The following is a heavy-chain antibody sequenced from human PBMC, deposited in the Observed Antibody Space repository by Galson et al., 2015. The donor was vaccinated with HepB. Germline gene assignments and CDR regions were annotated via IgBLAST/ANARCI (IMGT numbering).Heavy chain of an antibody. CDR3: ARDHGIGWFYGSSGNDAFDI. CDR1: GYTFTSYG. D-gene: IGHD3-22*01. J-gene: IGHJ3*02. CDR2: ISAYNGNT. V-gene: IGHV1-18*01. Sequence: SVKVSCKASGYTFTSYGISWVRQAPGQGLEWMGWISAYNGNTNYAQKLQGRVTMTTDTSTSTAYMELRSLRSDDTAVYYCARDHGIGWFYGSSGNDAFDIWGQGTMVTVSS.